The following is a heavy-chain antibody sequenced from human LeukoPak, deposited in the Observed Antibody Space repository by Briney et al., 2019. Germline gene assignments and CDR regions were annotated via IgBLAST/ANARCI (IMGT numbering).Heavy chain of an antibody. V-gene: IGHV2-5*02. J-gene: IGHJ5*02. Sequence: SGPTLVKPTQTLTLTCTFSGFSLSTSGVGVGWIRQPPGKALEWLALIYWDDDKRYSPSLKSRLTITKDTSKNQVVLTMTNMDPVDTATYYCAHSEDEMTTVVRVLRAGFDPWGQGTLVTVSS. CDR3: AHSEDEMTTVVRVLRAGFDP. CDR1: GFSLSTSGVG. CDR2: IYWDDDK. D-gene: IGHD4-23*01.